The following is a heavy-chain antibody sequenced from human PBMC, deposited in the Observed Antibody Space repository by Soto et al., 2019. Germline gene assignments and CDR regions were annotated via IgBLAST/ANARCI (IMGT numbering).Heavy chain of an antibody. CDR2: ISYDGSNK. CDR3: AKDRGVVAATRVLDY. J-gene: IGHJ4*02. Sequence: GGSLRLSCAASGFTFSSYGMHWVRQAPGKGLEWVAVISYDGSNKYYADSVKGRFTISRDNSKNTLYLQMNSLRAEDTAVYYCAKDRGVVAATRVLDYWGQGTLVTVSS. CDR1: GFTFSSYG. V-gene: IGHV3-30*18. D-gene: IGHD2-15*01.